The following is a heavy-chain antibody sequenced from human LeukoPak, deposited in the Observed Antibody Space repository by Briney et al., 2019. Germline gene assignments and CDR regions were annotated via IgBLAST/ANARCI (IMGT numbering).Heavy chain of an antibody. CDR2: IRSKANSYAT. V-gene: IGHV3-73*01. CDR1: GFTFSGSA. J-gene: IGHJ6*04. Sequence: GGSLRLSCAASGFTFSGSAMHWVRQASGKGLEWVGRIRSKANSYATAYAASVKGRFTISRDDSKNTAYLQMNSLKTEDTAVYYCARSYGSGSYYNPGDVWGKGTTVTVSS. CDR3: ARSYGSGSYYNPGDV. D-gene: IGHD3-10*01.